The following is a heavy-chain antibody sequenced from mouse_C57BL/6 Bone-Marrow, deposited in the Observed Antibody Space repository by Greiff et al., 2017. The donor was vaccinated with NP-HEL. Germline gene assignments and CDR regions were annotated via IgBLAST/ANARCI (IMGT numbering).Heavy chain of an antibody. Sequence: VQLQQPGAELVKPGASVKVSCKASGYTFTSYWMHWVKQRPGQGLEWIGRIHPSDSDTNYNQKFKGKATLTVDKSSSTAYMQLSSLSSEDSAVYYCAMRRGYYGNYEDYAMDYWGQGTSVTVSS. CDR3: AMRRGYYGNYEDYAMDY. J-gene: IGHJ4*01. D-gene: IGHD2-1*01. V-gene: IGHV1-74*01. CDR2: IHPSDSDT. CDR1: GYTFTSYW.